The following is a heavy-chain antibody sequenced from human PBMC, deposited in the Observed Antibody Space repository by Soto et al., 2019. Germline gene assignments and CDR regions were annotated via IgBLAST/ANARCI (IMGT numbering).Heavy chain of an antibody. CDR1: GYTFTSYG. V-gene: IGHV1-18*01. J-gene: IGHJ4*02. CDR3: ARVLLSVGATSPEDY. CDR2: ISAYNGNT. Sequence: QVQLVQSGAEVKKPGASVKVSRKASGYTFTSYGISWVRQAPGQGLEWMGWISAYNGNTNYAQKLQGRVTMTTDTSTSTAYMELRSLRSDDTAVYYCARVLLSVGATSPEDYWGQGTLVTVSS. D-gene: IGHD1-26*01.